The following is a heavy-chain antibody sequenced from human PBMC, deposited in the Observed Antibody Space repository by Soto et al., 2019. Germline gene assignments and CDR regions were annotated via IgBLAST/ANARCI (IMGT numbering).Heavy chain of an antibody. V-gene: IGHV3-11*06. CDR2: SSNSGTFS. CDR1: GFTFSDYY. D-gene: IGHD1-1*01. CDR3: ARSGDNYNRLDY. Sequence: KPGGFLRLSCEGSGFTFSDYYMSWIRQAPGKGLEWISYSSNSGTFSRYADSVKGRFSISRDNTKNLLYLQMNSLRAEDTAVYYCARSGDNYNRLDYWGQGAPVTVSS. J-gene: IGHJ4*02.